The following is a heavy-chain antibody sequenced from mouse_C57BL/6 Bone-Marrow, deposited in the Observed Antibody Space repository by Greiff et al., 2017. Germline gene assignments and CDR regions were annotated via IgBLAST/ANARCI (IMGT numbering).Heavy chain of an antibody. CDR1: GYTFTSYG. D-gene: IGHD2-3*01. V-gene: IGHV1-81*01. Sequence: VQLQQSGAELATPGASVKLSCKASGYTFTSYGISWVKQRTGQGLEWIGEIYPRSGNTYYNEKFKGKATLTADKSSSTAYMELRSLTSEDSAVYFCAKDGYYRYAMDYWGQGTSVTVSS. J-gene: IGHJ4*01. CDR2: IYPRSGNT. CDR3: AKDGYYRYAMDY.